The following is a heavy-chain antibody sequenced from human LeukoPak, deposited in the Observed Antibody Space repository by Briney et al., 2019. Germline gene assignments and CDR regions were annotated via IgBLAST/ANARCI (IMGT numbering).Heavy chain of an antibody. CDR2: IIPIFGTA. CDR3: QCERHTVTTGGLGYYYYMDV. V-gene: IGHV1-69*01. D-gene: IGHD4-11*01. J-gene: IGHJ6*03. CDR1: GGTFSSYA. Sequence: SVKVSCKASGGTFSSYAISWVRQAPGQGLEWMGGIIPIFGTANYAQKFQGRVMITADESTSTAYMELSSLRSEDTAVYYCQCERHTVTTGGLGYYYYMDVWGKGTTVTVSS.